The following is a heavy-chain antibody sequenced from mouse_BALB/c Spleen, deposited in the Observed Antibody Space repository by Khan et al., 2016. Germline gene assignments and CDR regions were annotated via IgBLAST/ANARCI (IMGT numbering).Heavy chain of an antibody. CDR2: IDPANGNT. CDR1: GFNIKDTY. CDR3: APYDYDVAY. D-gene: IGHD2-4*01. J-gene: IGHJ3*01. Sequence: VQLKQSGAELVKPGASVKLSCTASGFNIKDTYMHWMKQRPEQGPEWIGRIDPANGNTKYDPNFQGKATITADTSSNTAYLQLSSLTFEDTAVYYCAPYDYDVAYWGQGTLVTVS. V-gene: IGHV14-3*02.